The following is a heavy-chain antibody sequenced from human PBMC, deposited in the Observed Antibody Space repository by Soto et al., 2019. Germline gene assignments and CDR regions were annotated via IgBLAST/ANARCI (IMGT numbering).Heavy chain of an antibody. Sequence: EVQLVESGGGLVKPGGSLRLSCAASGFTFSSYTMNWVRQAPGKGLEWVSSITPSSNYIYYADSVKGRFTISRDNAKNLLNLQMNSLGAADTAVYYIHCSSYVWGQGALVTVSS. J-gene: IGHJ1*01. V-gene: IGHV3-21*06. D-gene: IGHD6-6*01. CDR1: GFTFSSYT. CDR2: ITPSSNYI. CDR3: HCSSYV.